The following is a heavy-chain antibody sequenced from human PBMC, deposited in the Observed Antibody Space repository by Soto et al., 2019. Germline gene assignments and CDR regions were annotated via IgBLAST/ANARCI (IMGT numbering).Heavy chain of an antibody. Sequence: GGSLSLSCAASGFTFDDYAMYWVRQVPGKGLEWVSGISWNSGRIGYADSVKGRFTISRDNAKNSLYLQMNSLRPEDTALYYCTKARLWGGDGCNSYYYNAMDVWGQGTTVTVSS. CDR3: TKARLWGGDGCNSYYYNAMDV. CDR1: GFTFDDYA. V-gene: IGHV3-9*01. J-gene: IGHJ6*02. D-gene: IGHD3-16*01. CDR2: ISWNSGRI.